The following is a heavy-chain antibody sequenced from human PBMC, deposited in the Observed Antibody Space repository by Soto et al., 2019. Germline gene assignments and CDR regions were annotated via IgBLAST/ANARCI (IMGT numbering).Heavy chain of an antibody. Sequence: GGSLRLSCAASGFNFGDYWMHWVRQDPEKGLVWVSRISMDGTRTDYADSVRGRFTISRDNAKNTLYLQMDSLRVDDTAVYFFARVPRGLYHNDYRGQGALVTVSS. J-gene: IGHJ4*02. CDR2: ISMDGTRT. D-gene: IGHD2-2*01. CDR1: GFNFGDYW. CDR3: ARVPRGLYHNDY. V-gene: IGHV3-74*01.